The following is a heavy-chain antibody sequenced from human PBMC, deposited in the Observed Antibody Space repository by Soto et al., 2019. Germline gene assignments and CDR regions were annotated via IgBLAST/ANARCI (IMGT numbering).Heavy chain of an antibody. D-gene: IGHD6-19*01. CDR2: IYYAGDT. CDR3: AGAGYSSGWCFDY. J-gene: IGHJ4*02. Sequence: TLSLTCTVSGGSISSSSYYWGWIRQSPGKGLEWIGSIYYAGDTQYNPSLKSRVTISVDTSKNQFSLKLSSVTAADTAVYYCAGAGYSSGWCFDYWGQGTLVTVSS. V-gene: IGHV4-39*01. CDR1: GGSISSSSYY.